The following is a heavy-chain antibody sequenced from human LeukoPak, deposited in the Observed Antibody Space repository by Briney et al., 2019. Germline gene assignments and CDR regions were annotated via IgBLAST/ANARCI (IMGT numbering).Heavy chain of an antibody. CDR3: ARDGPAYYFDY. D-gene: IGHD2-2*01. V-gene: IGHV4-38-2*02. CDR2: IYTSGST. Sequence: KPSETLSLTCTVSGYSISSGYYWGWIRQPPGKGLEWIGRIYTSGSTNYNPSLKSRVTMSVDTSKNQFSLKLSSVTAADTAVYYCARDGPAYYFDYWGQGTLVTVSS. J-gene: IGHJ4*02. CDR1: GYSISSGYY.